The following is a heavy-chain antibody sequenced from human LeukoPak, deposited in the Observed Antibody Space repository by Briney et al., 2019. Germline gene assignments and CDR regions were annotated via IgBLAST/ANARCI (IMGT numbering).Heavy chain of an antibody. CDR1: GFTFSSYG. D-gene: IGHD6-6*01. CDR2: ISSSSSYI. V-gene: IGHV3-21*01. CDR3: AGPGGVSSSSFDY. J-gene: IGHJ4*02. Sequence: GRSLRLSCAASGFTFSSYGMHWVRQAPGKGLEWVSSISSSSSYIYYADSVKGRFTISRDNAKNSLYLQMNSLRAEDTAVYYCAGPGGVSSSSFDYWGQGTLVTVSS.